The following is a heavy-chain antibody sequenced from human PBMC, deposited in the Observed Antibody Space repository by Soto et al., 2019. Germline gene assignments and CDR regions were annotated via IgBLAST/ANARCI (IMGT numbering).Heavy chain of an antibody. D-gene: IGHD4-17*01. J-gene: IGHJ4*02. CDR2: ISYDGSNK. V-gene: IGHV3-30*18. CDR1: GFTFSSYG. CDR3: AKDIGPLHDYGDYAARPLDY. Sequence: QVQLVESGGGVVQPGRSLRLSCAASGFTFSSYGMHWVRQAPDKGLELVAVISYDGSNKYYADSVKGRFTISRDNSKNTMYLQMNSQRAEDTAVYYCAKDIGPLHDYGDYAARPLDYWGQGTLVTV.